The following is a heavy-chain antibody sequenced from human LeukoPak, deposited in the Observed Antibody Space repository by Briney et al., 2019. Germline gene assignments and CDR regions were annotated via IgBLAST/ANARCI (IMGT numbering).Heavy chain of an antibody. J-gene: IGHJ4*02. CDR2: IIPILGIA. D-gene: IGHD4/OR15-4a*01. V-gene: IGHV1-69*02. CDR1: GGTFISYT. Sequence: ASVKVSCKASGGTFISYTISWVRQAPGQGLEWMGRIIPILGIANYAQKFQGRVTITADKSTSTAYMELSSLRSEDTAVYYCARGPYGGRHDYWGQGTLVTVSS. CDR3: ARGPYGGRHDY.